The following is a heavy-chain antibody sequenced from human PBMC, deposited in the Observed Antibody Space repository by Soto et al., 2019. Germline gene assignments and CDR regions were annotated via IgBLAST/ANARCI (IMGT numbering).Heavy chain of an antibody. CDR2: ISGSGGST. Sequence: EVQLLESGGGLVQPGGSLRLSCAASGFTFSSYAMSWVRQAPGKGLEWVSAISGSGGSTYYADSVKGRFTISRDNSKNTLYLQMNSLRAEDTAVYYCAKVLRYFDWLLPSPGDYYGMDVWGQGTTVTVSS. J-gene: IGHJ6*02. D-gene: IGHD3-9*01. V-gene: IGHV3-23*01. CDR3: AKVLRYFDWLLPSPGDYYGMDV. CDR1: GFTFSSYA.